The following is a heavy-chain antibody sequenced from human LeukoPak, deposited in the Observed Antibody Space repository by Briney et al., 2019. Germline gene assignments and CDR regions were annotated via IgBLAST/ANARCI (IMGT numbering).Heavy chain of an antibody. D-gene: IGHD3-16*02. J-gene: IGHJ3*01. CDR3: TRAGGSFRFPPDASDV. Sequence: SQTLSLTCAISGDSVSSDSAAWSWIRQSPSRGLEWFGRTYYRSTWYTDYAVSVKSRITINPDTSRNQFSLHLRSVTPEDTAVYYCTRAGGSFRFPPDASDVWGQGTRVTVSS. CDR2: TYYRSTWYT. CDR1: GDSVSSDSAA. V-gene: IGHV6-1*01.